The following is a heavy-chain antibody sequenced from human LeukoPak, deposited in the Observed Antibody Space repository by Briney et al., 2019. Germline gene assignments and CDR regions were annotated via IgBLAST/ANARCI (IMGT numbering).Heavy chain of an antibody. V-gene: IGHV1-69*13. Sequence: SVKVSCKASGGTFSSYAISWVRQAPGQGLEWMGGIIPIFGTANYAQKFQGRVTITADESTSTAYMELSSLRSEDTAVYYCARGMDRVVPAAILGPVDGMDVWGQGTTVTVSS. CDR1: GGTFSSYA. J-gene: IGHJ6*02. D-gene: IGHD2-2*02. CDR3: ARGMDRVVPAAILGPVDGMDV. CDR2: IIPIFGTA.